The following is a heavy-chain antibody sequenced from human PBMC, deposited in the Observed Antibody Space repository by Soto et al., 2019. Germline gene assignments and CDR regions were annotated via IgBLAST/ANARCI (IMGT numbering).Heavy chain of an antibody. J-gene: IGHJ6*02. V-gene: IGHV3-48*02. Sequence: GPLRLSCAASGFTFSSYSMNWVRQAPGKGLEWVSYISSSSSTIYYADSVKGRFTISRDNAKNSLYLQMNSLRDEDTAVYYCARDRSRDIVVVVGYYYYGMDVWGQGTTVTVSS. CDR2: ISSSSSTI. CDR3: ARDRSRDIVVVVGYYYYGMDV. D-gene: IGHD2-15*01. CDR1: GFTFSSYS.